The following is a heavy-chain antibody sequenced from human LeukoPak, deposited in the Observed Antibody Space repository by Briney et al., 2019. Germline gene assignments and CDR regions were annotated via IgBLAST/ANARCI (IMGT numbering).Heavy chain of an antibody. J-gene: IGHJ3*02. CDR2: IYHSGST. V-gene: IGHV4-30-2*05. Sequence: PSETLSLTCAVSGGSISSGGYSWSWIRRPPGKGLEWIGYIYHSGSTYYNPSLKSRVTISVDTSKNQFSLKLSSVTAADTAVYYCARSDSRDAFDIWGQGTMVTVSS. CDR3: ARSDSRDAFDI. CDR1: GGSISSGGYS. D-gene: IGHD3-22*01.